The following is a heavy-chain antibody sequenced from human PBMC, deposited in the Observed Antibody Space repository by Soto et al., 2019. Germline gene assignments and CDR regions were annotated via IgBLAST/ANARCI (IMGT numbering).Heavy chain of an antibody. CDR3: ARGRRFGEYPGDYFDN. D-gene: IGHD3-10*01. Sequence: QVQLVESGGGLVKPGGSLRLSCAASGFIFNDYYMSWIRQAPGKGLEWVAYIKSISTYTKYADSVKGRFTISRDNARKSLQLQMNSLRAEDTAVYYCARGRRFGEYPGDYFDNWGQGTLVIVSS. J-gene: IGHJ4*02. CDR1: GFIFNDYY. CDR2: IKSISTYT. V-gene: IGHV3-11*05.